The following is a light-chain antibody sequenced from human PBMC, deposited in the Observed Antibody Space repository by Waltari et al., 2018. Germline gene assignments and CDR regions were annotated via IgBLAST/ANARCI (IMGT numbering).Light chain of an antibody. V-gene: IGLV6-57*03. J-gene: IGLJ3*02. Sequence: NFLLTQPHSVSESPGRTVTISCSRSSGRIATNYVQWFQQRPGSAPTILIYENTQRFSGVPDRFSGSIDSSSNSASLTISGLRTEDEADYYCQSYDHINEVFGGGTKLTVL. CDR3: QSYDHINEV. CDR2: ENT. CDR1: SGRIATNY.